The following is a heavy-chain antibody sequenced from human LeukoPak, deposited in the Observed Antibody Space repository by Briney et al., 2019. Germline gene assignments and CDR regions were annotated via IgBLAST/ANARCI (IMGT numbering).Heavy chain of an antibody. V-gene: IGHV3-11*01. Sequence: SGGSLRLSCAASGFTFSDYYMSWIRQAPGKGLEWVSYISSSGSTIYYADSVKGRFTISRDNAKNSLYPQMNSLRAEDTAVYYCARASYGDTQTAYDYWGQGTLVTVSS. D-gene: IGHD4-17*01. CDR1: GFTFSDYY. CDR2: ISSSGSTI. J-gene: IGHJ4*02. CDR3: ARASYGDTQTAYDY.